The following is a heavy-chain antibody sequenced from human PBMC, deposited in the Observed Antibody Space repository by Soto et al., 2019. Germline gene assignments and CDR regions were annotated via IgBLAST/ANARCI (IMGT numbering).Heavy chain of an antibody. Sequence: GGSLRLSCAASGFTFSSYAMSWDRQAPGKGLEWVSAISGSGASTYYADSVKGRFTISRDNSKDTLHLQMNSLRAEDTAVYYCAKTPRQWLVYFDYWGQGALVTVSS. V-gene: IGHV3-23*01. J-gene: IGHJ4*02. CDR1: GFTFSSYA. CDR3: AKTPRQWLVYFDY. CDR2: ISGSGAST. D-gene: IGHD6-19*01.